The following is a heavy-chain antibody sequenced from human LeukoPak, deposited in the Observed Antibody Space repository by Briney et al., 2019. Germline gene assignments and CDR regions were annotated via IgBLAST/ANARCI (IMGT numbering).Heavy chain of an antibody. CDR3: ARGKRPGVWFGLDY. Sequence: SETLSLTCAVYGGSFSGYYWSWIRQPPGKGLEWIGEINHSGSTNYNPSLKSRVTISVDTSKNQFSLKLSSVTAADTAVYYCARGKRPGVWFGLDYWGQGTLVTVSS. D-gene: IGHD2-21*01. J-gene: IGHJ4*02. V-gene: IGHV4-34*01. CDR2: INHSGST. CDR1: GGSFSGYY.